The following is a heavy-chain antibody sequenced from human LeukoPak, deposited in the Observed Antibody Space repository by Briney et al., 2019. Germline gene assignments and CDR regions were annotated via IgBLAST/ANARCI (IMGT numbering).Heavy chain of an antibody. CDR2: IKEDGSDK. Sequence: PGGSLRLSCAASGFTFSSYSMSWVRQAPGKGLEWVANIKEDGSDKYYVDSVKGRFTISRDNAKNSLSLQMNSLRAEDTAVYYCAKVLGEYSIRSKPLDTWGQGTLVTVSS. CDR1: GFTFSSYS. V-gene: IGHV3-7*01. CDR3: AKVLGEYSIRSKPLDT. D-gene: IGHD6-13*01. J-gene: IGHJ5*02.